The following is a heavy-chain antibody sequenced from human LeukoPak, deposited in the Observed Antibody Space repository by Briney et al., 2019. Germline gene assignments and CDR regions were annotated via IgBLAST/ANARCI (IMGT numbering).Heavy chain of an antibody. V-gene: IGHV3-30*02. D-gene: IGHD3-22*01. CDR2: IWYDGSEK. Sequence: PGGSLRLSCAASGFIFRNHGMHWARQAPGKGLEWVTFIWYDGSEKYYADSVRGRFTISRDNSKNTVNLQMNSLRTEDTALYYCAKDLSSGWSFDSWGQGTLVTVSS. CDR3: AKDLSSGWSFDS. J-gene: IGHJ4*02. CDR1: GFIFRNHG.